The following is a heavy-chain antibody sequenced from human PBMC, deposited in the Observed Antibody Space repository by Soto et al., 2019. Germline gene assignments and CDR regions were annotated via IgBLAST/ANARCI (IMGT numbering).Heavy chain of an antibody. CDR2: ISSSGNAI. D-gene: IGHD1-7*01. CDR1: GFTFSDYY. Sequence: QVQLVESGGGLVKPGGSLRLSCAASGFTFSDYYMSWIRQAPGKGLEWVSFISSSGNAIFYADSVKGRFTLSRDNAKHSLYLPLNSLRGDHTAVYYCARGYGGTEFDYWGQGTVVTVSS. J-gene: IGHJ4*02. CDR3: ARGYGGTEFDY. V-gene: IGHV3-11*01.